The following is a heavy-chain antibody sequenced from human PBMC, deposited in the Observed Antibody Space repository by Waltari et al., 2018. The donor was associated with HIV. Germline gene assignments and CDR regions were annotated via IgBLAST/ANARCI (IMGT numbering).Heavy chain of an antibody. Sequence: QVQLVESGGGVVQPGRSLRLSWAASGFTFSRYDMHWVRQAPGKGRECVAVISYEGSNKYDADSVKGRFTISRDNSKTTLYLQMNSLRAEDTAVYYCARDQTMTRAFDIWGQGTMVTVSS. CDR1: GFTFSRYD. D-gene: IGHD3-22*01. CDR2: ISYEGSNK. J-gene: IGHJ3*02. CDR3: ARDQTMTRAFDI. V-gene: IGHV3-30*01.